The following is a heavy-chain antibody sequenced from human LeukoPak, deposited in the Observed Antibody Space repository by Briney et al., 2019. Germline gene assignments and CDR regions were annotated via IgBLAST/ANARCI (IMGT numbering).Heavy chain of an antibody. D-gene: IGHD2-2*01. J-gene: IGHJ4*02. CDR3: AKRPDCSTTNCFRFEY. V-gene: IGHV3-23*01. CDR1: GFTFSTYA. Sequence: GGSLRLSCAASGFTFSTYAMSWVRQAPGQGLEWVSSISGDGGSTYYAESVKGRFTISRDNSKNTLYLQMNSLRAEDTAGYYCAKRPDCSTTNCFRFEYWGQGTLVTVSS. CDR2: ISGDGGST.